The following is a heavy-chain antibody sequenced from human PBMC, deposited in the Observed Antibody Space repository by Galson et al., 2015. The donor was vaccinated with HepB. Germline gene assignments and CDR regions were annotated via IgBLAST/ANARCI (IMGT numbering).Heavy chain of an antibody. CDR1: GYTFGDSG. J-gene: IGHJ4*02. CDR3: AREGSYCIGDACYYYSDY. CDR2: ISPYNANT. V-gene: IGHV1-18*01. D-gene: IGHD2-15*01. Sequence: SVKVSCKASGYTFGDSGIIWVRQAPGQGLEWMGWISPYNANTNYAQKFRGRVTLTTVTSTTTAYMELRSLRSDDTAIYYCAREGSYCIGDACYYYSDYWGQGSLVTVPS.